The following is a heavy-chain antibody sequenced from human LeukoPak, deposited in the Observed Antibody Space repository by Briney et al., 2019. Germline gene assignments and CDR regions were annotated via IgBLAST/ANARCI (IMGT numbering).Heavy chain of an antibody. J-gene: IGHJ4*02. CDR2: IYSSGST. CDR1: GASISAFH. V-gene: IGHV4-4*07. Sequence: SETLSLTCTVSGASISAFHWTWFRQPAGKGLEWIGLIYSSGSTLFNPSLKSRVAMSVDLTKNQLSLKLTSVTAADTAMYYCARKDGDYWGRGTLSPSRQ. CDR3: ARKDGDY.